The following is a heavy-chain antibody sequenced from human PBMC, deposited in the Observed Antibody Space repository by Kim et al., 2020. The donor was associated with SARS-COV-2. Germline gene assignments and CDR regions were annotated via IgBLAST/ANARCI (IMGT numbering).Heavy chain of an antibody. D-gene: IGHD3-3*01. Sequence: SPKGRVTISVDTSKNQLSLKLSSVTAADTAVYYCARGDTIFGVVINAFDIWGQGTMVTVSS. V-gene: IGHV4-31*02. CDR3: ARGDTIFGVVINAFDI. J-gene: IGHJ3*02.